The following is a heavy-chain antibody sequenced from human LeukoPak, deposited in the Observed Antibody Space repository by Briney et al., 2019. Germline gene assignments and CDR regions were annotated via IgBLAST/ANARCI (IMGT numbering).Heavy chain of an antibody. D-gene: IGHD2-2*01. V-gene: IGHV4-34*01. J-gene: IGHJ5*02. CDR3: ARRPIVVVPAANFDP. CDR2: INHSGST. Sequence: PSETLSLTCAVYGGSFSGYYWSWIRQPPGKGLEWIGEINHSGSTNYNPSLKSRVTIPVDTSKNQFSLKLSSVTAADTAVYYCARRPIVVVPAANFDPWGQGTLVTVSS. CDR1: GGSFSGYY.